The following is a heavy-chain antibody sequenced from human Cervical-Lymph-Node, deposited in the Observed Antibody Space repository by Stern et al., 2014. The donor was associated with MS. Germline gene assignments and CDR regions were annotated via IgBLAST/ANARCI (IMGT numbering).Heavy chain of an antibody. CDR3: AREFNSDSSGYYFYY. V-gene: IGHV1-69*01. J-gene: IGHJ4*02. Sequence: QVQLVQSGAEVKKPGSSVKVSCKASGGTFSTYGISWVRQAPGQGLEWMGGIFPIFGTANYAQKFQGRVTITADDSTNTAYMELSSLRSEDTAVYYCAREFNSDSSGYYFYYWGQGTLVTVSS. CDR1: GGTFSTYG. D-gene: IGHD3-22*01. CDR2: IFPIFGTA.